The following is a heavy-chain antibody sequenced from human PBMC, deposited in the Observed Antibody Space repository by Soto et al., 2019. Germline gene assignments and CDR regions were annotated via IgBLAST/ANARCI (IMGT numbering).Heavy chain of an antibody. Sequence: SETLSLTCAVYGGSFSGYYWSWIRQPPGKGLEWIGEINHSGSTNYNPSLKGRVTISVDTSKNQFSLKLSSVTAADTAVYYCARDSGGRSLDYWGQGTLVTVSS. CDR2: INHSGST. V-gene: IGHV4-34*01. CDR1: GGSFSGYY. CDR3: ARDSGGRSLDY. J-gene: IGHJ4*02. D-gene: IGHD1-26*01.